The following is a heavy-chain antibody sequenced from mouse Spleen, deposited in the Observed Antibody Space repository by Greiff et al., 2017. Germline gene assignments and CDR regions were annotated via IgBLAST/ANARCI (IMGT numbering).Heavy chain of an antibody. Sequence: VQLQQPGAELVMPGASVKLSCKASGYTFTSYWMHWVKQRPGQGLEWIGEIDPSDSYTNYNQKFKGKATLTVDKSSSTAYMQLSSLTSEDSAVYYCARWGDVDYFDYWGQGTTLTVSS. D-gene: IGHD3-3*01. CDR1: GYTFTSYW. CDR2: IDPSDSYT. J-gene: IGHJ2*01. CDR3: ARWGDVDYFDY. V-gene: IGHV1-69*01.